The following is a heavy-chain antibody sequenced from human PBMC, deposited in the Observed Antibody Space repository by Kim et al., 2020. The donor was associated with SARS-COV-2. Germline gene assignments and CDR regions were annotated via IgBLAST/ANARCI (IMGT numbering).Heavy chain of an antibody. V-gene: IGHV4-4*02. CDR3: ARVGVSGYSNPFDY. J-gene: IGHJ4*02. CDR1: GGSISSSNW. CDR2: IYHSGST. D-gene: IGHD3-22*01. Sequence: SETLSLTCAVSGGSISSSNWWSWVRQPPGKGLEWIGVIYHSGSTNYNPSLKSRVTISVDKSKNPFSLKLSSVTAADTAVYYCARVGVSGYSNPFDYWGQGTPLSVSP.